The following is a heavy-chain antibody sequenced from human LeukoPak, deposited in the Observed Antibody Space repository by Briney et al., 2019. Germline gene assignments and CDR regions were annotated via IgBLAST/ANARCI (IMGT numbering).Heavy chain of an antibody. CDR3: AVKILVGATDY. CDR1: GGSISSYY. Sequence: SETLSLTCTVSGGSISSYYWGWIRQPPGKGLEWIGSIYYSGSTYYNPSLKSRVTISVDTSKNQFSLKLSSVTAADTAVYYCAVKILVGATDYWGQGTLVTVSS. V-gene: IGHV4-39*01. CDR2: IYYSGST. D-gene: IGHD1-26*01. J-gene: IGHJ4*02.